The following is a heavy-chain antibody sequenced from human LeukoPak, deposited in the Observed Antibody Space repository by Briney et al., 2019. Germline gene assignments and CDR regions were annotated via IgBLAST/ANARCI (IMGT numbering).Heavy chain of an antibody. J-gene: IGHJ4*02. D-gene: IGHD3-22*01. CDR3: AHHWGSYDSSGYLYFDY. V-gene: IGHV3-21*01. CDR2: ISSSSSYI. CDR1: GFTFSSYS. Sequence: KPGGSLRLSCAASGFTFSSYSMNWVRQAPGKGLEWVSSISSSSSYIYYADSVKGRFTISRDNAKNSLYLQMNSLRAEGTAVYYCAHHWGSYDSSGYLYFDYWGQGTLVTVSS.